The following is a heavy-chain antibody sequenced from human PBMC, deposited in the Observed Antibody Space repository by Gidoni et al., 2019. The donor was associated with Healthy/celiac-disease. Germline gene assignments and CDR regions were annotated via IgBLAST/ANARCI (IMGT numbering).Heavy chain of an antibody. CDR1: GGTFSSYA. D-gene: IGHD6-13*01. V-gene: IGHV1-69*06. J-gene: IGHJ6*02. Sequence: QVQLVQSGAEVKKPGSSVKVSCKASGGTFSSYAISWVRQAPGQGLEWMGGIIPIFGTANYAQKFQGRVTITADKSTSTAYMELSSLRSEDTAVYYCARGAESSSSFSHDGVSRMDVWGQGTTVTVSS. CDR3: ARGAESSSSFSHDGVSRMDV. CDR2: IIPIFGTA.